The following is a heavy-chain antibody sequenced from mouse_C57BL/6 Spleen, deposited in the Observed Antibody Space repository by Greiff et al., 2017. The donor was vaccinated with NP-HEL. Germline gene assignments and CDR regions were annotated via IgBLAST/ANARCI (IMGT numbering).Heavy chain of an antibody. CDR3: TRPLDDGYLLYAMDY. CDR1: GYTFTDYE. J-gene: IGHJ4*01. D-gene: IGHD2-3*01. CDR2: IDPETGGT. Sequence: QVQLQESGAELVRPGASVTLSCKASGYTFTDYEMHWVKQTPVHGLEWIGAIDPETGGTAYNQKFKGKAILTADKSSSTAYMELRSLTSEDSAVYYCTRPLDDGYLLYAMDYWGQGTSVTVSS. V-gene: IGHV1-15*01.